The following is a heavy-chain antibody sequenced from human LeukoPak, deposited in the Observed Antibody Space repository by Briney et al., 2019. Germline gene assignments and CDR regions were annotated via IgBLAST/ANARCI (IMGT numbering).Heavy chain of an antibody. CDR3: AKGFDSKSTYFDF. CDR2: IYYSGTT. V-gene: IGHV4-59*01. CDR1: GGSISNSY. J-gene: IGHJ4*02. Sequence: SETLSLTCTVSGGSISNSYWNWIRQPPGKGLEWIGYIYYSGTTKYNPSLTSRVTISVDTSKNQFSLRLTSVTAADTGVYYCAKGFDSKSTYFDFWGQGTLVTVSS. D-gene: IGHD5-12*01.